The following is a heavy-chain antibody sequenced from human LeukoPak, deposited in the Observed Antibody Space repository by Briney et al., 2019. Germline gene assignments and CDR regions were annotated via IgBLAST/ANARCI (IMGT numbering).Heavy chain of an antibody. J-gene: IGHJ4*02. Sequence: PGRSLRLSCAASGFTFSSYGMHWVRQAPGKGLEWVAVIWYDGSNKYYADSVKGRFTISRDNSKNTLYLQMNSLRADDTAVYYCARSYYGSGSLAKYWGQGTLVTVSP. CDR2: IWYDGSNK. CDR3: ARSYYGSGSLAKY. D-gene: IGHD3-10*01. V-gene: IGHV3-33*01. CDR1: GFTFSSYG.